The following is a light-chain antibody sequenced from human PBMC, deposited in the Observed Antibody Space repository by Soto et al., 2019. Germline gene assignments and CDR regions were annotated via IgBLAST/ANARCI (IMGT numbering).Light chain of an antibody. J-gene: IGLJ2*01. CDR1: SSDVGGYNY. CDR2: EVS. CDR3: SSYTSSSTLGV. V-gene: IGLV2-14*01. Sequence: QSALTQPASVSGSPGQSITISCTGTSSDVGGYNYVSWYQPHPGKAPKLMIYEVSNRPSGDSNRFSGSKSGNTASLTISGLQAEDEADYYCSSYTSSSTLGVFGGRTKLTVL.